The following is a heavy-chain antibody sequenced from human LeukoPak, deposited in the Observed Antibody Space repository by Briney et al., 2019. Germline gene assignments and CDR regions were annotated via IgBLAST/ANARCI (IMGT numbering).Heavy chain of an antibody. J-gene: IGHJ4*02. Sequence: GGSLRLSCAASGFTFSSHRMSWVRQAPGKGLEWVANIKTDGSQIYYVDSVKGRFTISRDNAKNSLYLQMNSLRAEDTAVYYCARDLNWETYWGQGTLVSVSS. D-gene: IGHD7-27*01. CDR1: GFTFSSHR. CDR2: IKTDGSQI. V-gene: IGHV3-7*01. CDR3: ARDLNWETY.